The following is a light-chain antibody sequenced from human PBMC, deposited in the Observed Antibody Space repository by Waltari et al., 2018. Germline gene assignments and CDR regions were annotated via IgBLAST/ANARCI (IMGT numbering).Light chain of an antibody. V-gene: IGLV2-14*03. CDR1: GSAIDDSDF. Sequence: QSALTQPASVSGSPGQSITISCTGIGSAIDDSDFVSWYQHQPGKAPRVTIYDVTNRPSRISHRLSAPKSANTATLTISGLQPEDDGDYYCTSQALDGVVLFGGGTQLTV. CDR2: DVT. CDR3: TSQALDGVVL. J-gene: IGLJ3*02.